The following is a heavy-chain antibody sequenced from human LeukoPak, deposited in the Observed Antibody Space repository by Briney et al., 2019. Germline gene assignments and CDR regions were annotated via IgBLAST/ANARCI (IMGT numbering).Heavy chain of an antibody. CDR3: AREGLSIAAAGPDY. CDR1: GFTFSSYW. V-gene: IGHV3-74*01. CDR2: INGDGSNT. J-gene: IGHJ4*02. Sequence: QTGGSLRLSCAASGFTFSSYWMHWVRQAPGKGLVWVSRINGDGSNTNYADSVKGRFTISRDNAKNTLYLQMNSLRAEDAAVYYCAREGLSIAAAGPDYWGQGTLVTVSS. D-gene: IGHD6-13*01.